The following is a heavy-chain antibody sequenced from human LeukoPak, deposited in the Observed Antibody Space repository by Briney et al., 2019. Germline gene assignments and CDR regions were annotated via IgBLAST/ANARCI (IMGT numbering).Heavy chain of an antibody. J-gene: IGHJ5*02. CDR3: ARAYGSGSYYNNWFDP. CDR2: INPSGGST. Sequence: GASVKVSCKASGYTFTSYYMHWVRQAPGQGLEWMGIINPSGGSTSYAQKFQGRVTMTRDTPTSTVYMELSSLRSEDAAVYYCARAYGSGSYYNNWFDPWGQGTLVTVSS. V-gene: IGHV1-46*01. CDR1: GYTFTSYY. D-gene: IGHD3-10*01.